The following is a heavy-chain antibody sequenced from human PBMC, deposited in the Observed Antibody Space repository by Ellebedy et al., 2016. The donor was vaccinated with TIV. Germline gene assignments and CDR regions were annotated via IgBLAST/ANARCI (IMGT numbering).Heavy chain of an antibody. CDR3: ATGADYYYDI. D-gene: IGHD3-16*01. CDR1: GLNFNVLW. V-gene: IGHV3-74*01. Sequence: GGSLRLXCAASGLNFNVLWMHWVRQAPGKGLVWVSRVDGDGTGTTYADSVRGRFTISRDNANNKVYLQMNSLRAEDTAVYYCATGADYYYDIWGRGTLVTVSS. J-gene: IGHJ2*01. CDR2: VDGDGTGT.